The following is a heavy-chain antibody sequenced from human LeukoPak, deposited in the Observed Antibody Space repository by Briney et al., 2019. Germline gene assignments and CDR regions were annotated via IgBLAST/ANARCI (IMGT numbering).Heavy chain of an antibody. J-gene: IGHJ4*02. CDR1: GGSISSYY. CDR2: IYYSGST. D-gene: IGHD3-9*01. V-gene: IGHV4-59*12. Sequence: SETLSLTCTVSGGSISSYYWSWIRQPPGKGLEWIGYIYYSGSTNYNPSLKSRVTISVDTSKNQFSLKLSSVTAADTAVYYCAAHTYDILTGYELDYWGQGTLVTVSS. CDR3: AAHTYDILTGYELDY.